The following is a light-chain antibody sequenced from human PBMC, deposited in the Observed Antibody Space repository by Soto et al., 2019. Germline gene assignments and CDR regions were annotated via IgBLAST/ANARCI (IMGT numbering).Light chain of an antibody. CDR2: AAS. V-gene: IGKV1-9*01. J-gene: IGKJ4*01. Sequence: LTQSPFSLSASVGDRVTITCRASQGIASYLAWYQQKPGQAPNLRIYAASTLQSGVPSRFSGSGSGTDFTLTISSLQPEDFATYYCQQLNSYPLTFGGGTKVDI. CDR1: QGIASY. CDR3: QQLNSYPLT.